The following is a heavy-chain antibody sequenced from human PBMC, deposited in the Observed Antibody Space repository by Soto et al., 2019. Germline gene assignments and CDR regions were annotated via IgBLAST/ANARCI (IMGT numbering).Heavy chain of an antibody. Sequence: QVQLVQSGAEVKKPGASVKASCKASGYTFTSYGISWVRQAPGQGLEWMGWISGYNGNTKYAQKFQGRVTMTTDTSTSTAHMELRSLRSDDTAVFYCARVGGWGCSGGSSCFDYWGQGTLVTVSS. CDR3: ARVGGWGCSGGSSCFDY. V-gene: IGHV1-18*01. CDR2: ISGYNGNT. CDR1: GYTFTSYG. D-gene: IGHD2-15*01. J-gene: IGHJ4*02.